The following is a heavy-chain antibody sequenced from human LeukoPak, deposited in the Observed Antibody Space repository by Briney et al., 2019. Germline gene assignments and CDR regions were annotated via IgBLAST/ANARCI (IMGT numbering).Heavy chain of an antibody. CDR3: AREEGSGWYYYMDV. CDR2: ISSSGSTI. D-gene: IGHD6-19*01. CDR1: GFTFSSYE. J-gene: IGHJ6*03. V-gene: IGHV3-48*03. Sequence: AGGSLRLSCAASGFTFSSYEMNWVRQAPGKGLEWVSYISSSGSTIYYADSVKGRFTISRDNAKNSLYLQMNSLRAEDTAVYYCAREEGSGWYYYMDVWGKGTTVTVSS.